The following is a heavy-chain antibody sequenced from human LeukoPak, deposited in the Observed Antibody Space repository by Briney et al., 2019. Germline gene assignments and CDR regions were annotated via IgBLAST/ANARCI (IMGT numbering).Heavy chain of an antibody. CDR3: ARVDSGNYDY. CDR1: GFRFSSYV. Sequence: GGSLRLSCAASGFRFSSYVMSWVRQAPGKGLEYVSSIDGSYGASYYADSVKGRFTISRDNSKNTLFLQMNSLRVEDTALYYCARVDSGNYDYWGQGTLLTVSS. CDR2: IDGSYGAS. J-gene: IGHJ4*02. D-gene: IGHD1-26*01. V-gene: IGHV3-23*01.